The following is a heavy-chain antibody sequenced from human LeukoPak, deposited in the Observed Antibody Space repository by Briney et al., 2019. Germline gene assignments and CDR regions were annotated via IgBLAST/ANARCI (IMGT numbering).Heavy chain of an antibody. J-gene: IGHJ4*02. CDR3: AKAAAWDFDY. V-gene: IGHV3-23*01. Sequence: GGSLRPSCAASRFTFSSYAMSWVRQAPGKGLERVSAISGSGGSTYYADSVKGRFTISRDNSKNTLYLQMNSLRAEDTAVYYCAKAAAWDFDYWGQGTLVTVSS. D-gene: IGHD2-2*01. CDR1: RFTFSSYA. CDR2: ISGSGGST.